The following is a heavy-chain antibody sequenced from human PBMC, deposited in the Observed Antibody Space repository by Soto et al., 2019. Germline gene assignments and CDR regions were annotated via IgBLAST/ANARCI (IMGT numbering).Heavy chain of an antibody. Sequence: GGSLRLSCAASGFTFDDYAMHWVRQAPGKGLEWVSGISWNSGSIGYADSVKGRFTISRDNAKNSLYLQMNSLRAEDTALYYCAKDIGAYSSSAPDYWGQGTLVTVSS. D-gene: IGHD6-6*01. V-gene: IGHV3-9*01. CDR2: ISWNSGSI. CDR1: GFTFDDYA. J-gene: IGHJ4*02. CDR3: AKDIGAYSSSAPDY.